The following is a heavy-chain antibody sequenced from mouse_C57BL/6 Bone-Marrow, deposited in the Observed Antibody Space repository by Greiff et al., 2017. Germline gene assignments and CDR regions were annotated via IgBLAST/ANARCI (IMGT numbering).Heavy chain of an antibody. CDR2: IWWDDDK. D-gene: IGHD2-3*01. CDR3: ARIGGVTTCFDY. Sequence: QVTLKESGPGLLQPSQTLSLTCSFSGFSLSTFGMGLVWIRQPSGKGLVWLAHIWWDDDKTYNSALKSRLTISKDTSKNQVFRKIANVETADTATYYCARIGGVTTCFDYWVQGTTLTVSS. J-gene: IGHJ2*01. V-gene: IGHV8-8*01. CDR1: GFSLSTFGMG.